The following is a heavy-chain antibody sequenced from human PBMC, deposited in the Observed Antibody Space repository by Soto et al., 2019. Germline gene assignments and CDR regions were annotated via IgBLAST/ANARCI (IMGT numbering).Heavy chain of an antibody. Sequence: SVKVSCKASGGTFSSYAISWVRQAPGQGLEWMGGIIPIFGTANYAQKFQGRVTITADESTSTAYMELSSLRSEDTAVYYCAKSLVDTAMVLWFDPWGQGTLVTVSS. D-gene: IGHD5-18*01. CDR3: AKSLVDTAMVLWFDP. CDR2: IIPIFGTA. V-gene: IGHV1-69*13. CDR1: GGTFSSYA. J-gene: IGHJ5*02.